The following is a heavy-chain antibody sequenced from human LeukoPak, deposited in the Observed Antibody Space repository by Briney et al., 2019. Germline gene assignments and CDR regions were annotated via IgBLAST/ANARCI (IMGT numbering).Heavy chain of an antibody. CDR1: GFTVSSNY. CDR3: ARTVSGRGHNFDY. V-gene: IGHV3-66*01. Sequence: GGSLRLSCAASGFTVSSNYMSWVRQAPGKGLEWVSVIYSGGSTYYADSVKGRFTISRDNSKNTLYLQMNSLRAEDTAVYYCARTVSGRGHNFDYWGQGTLVTVSS. CDR2: IYSGGST. D-gene: IGHD3-10*01. J-gene: IGHJ4*02.